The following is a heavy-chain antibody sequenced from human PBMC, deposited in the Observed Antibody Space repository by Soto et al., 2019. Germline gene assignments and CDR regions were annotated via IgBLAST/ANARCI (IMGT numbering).Heavy chain of an antibody. D-gene: IGHD6-6*01. CDR2: TIPIFGTA. V-gene: IGHV1-69*13. CDR3: ASGVIAARTRLAWCYFDY. Sequence: ASVKVSCKASGGTFSSYAISWVRQAPGQGLEWMGGTIPIFGTANYAQKFQGRVTITADESTSTAYMELSSLRSEDTAVYYCASGVIAARTRLAWCYFDYWGQGTLVTVSS. J-gene: IGHJ4*02. CDR1: GGTFSSYA.